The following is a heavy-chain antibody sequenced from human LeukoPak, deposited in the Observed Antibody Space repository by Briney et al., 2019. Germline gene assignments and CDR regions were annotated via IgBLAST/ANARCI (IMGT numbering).Heavy chain of an antibody. D-gene: IGHD3-22*01. CDR2: IYYSGST. CDR1: GGSISSGGYY. CDR3: ARDQGSHYDSSGPYFDY. J-gene: IGHJ4*02. V-gene: IGHV4-31*03. Sequence: SETLSLTCTVSGGSISSGGYYWSWIRQHPGKGLEWIGYIYYSGSTYYNPSLKSRVTISVDTSKNQFSLKLSSVTAADTAVYYCARDQGSHYDSSGPYFDYWGQGTLVTVSS.